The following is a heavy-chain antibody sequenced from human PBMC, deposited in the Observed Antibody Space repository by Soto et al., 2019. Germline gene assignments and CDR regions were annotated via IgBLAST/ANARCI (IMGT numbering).Heavy chain of an antibody. J-gene: IGHJ4*02. CDR1: GFTVSSSY. V-gene: IGHV3-66*01. D-gene: IGHD6-13*01. Sequence: GGSLRLSCAASGFTVSSSYMNWVRQAPGKGLEWVSVLYSGGRTDYADSVKGRFTISRDNSHNTLYLQMNSLRAEDTAVYFCARDGDSSTWYYFDYWGQGTLVTVSS. CDR3: ARDGDSSTWYYFDY. CDR2: LYSGGRT.